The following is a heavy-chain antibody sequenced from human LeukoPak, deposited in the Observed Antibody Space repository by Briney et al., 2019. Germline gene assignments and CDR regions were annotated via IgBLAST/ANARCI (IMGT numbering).Heavy chain of an antibody. CDR3: ARTSGWYGGFDY. V-gene: IGHV1-69*04. Sequence: VASVKASCKASGGTFSSYAIGWVRQAPGQGLEWMGRIIPILGIANYAQKFQGRVTITADKSTSTAYMELSSLRSEDTAVYYCARTSGWYGGFDYWGQGTLVTVSS. CDR1: GGTFSSYA. J-gene: IGHJ4*02. CDR2: IIPILGIA. D-gene: IGHD6-19*01.